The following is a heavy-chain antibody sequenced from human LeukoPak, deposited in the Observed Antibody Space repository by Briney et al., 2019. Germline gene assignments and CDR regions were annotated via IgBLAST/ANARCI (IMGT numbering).Heavy chain of an antibody. CDR3: VRHSTSGRILFDP. CDR2: IYYSGST. J-gene: IGHJ5*02. Sequence: SETLSLTCTVSGGSISSYYWSWIRQPPGKGLEWIGYIYYSGSTNYNPSLKSRVTISVDTSKNQFSLKLSSVTAADTAVYYCVRHSTSGRILFDPWGQGTLVTVSS. CDR1: GGSISSYY. D-gene: IGHD3-10*01. V-gene: IGHV4-59*08.